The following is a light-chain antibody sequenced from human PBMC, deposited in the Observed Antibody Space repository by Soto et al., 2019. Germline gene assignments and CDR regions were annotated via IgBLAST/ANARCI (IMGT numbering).Light chain of an antibody. CDR1: SSDVGAYNF. Sequence: QSALTQPASVSGSPGQSITISCTGNSSDVGAYNFVSWYQQQPGKAPRLMIFEVNNRPSGVSDRFSGSKSGNTASLTISGLQAEDEADYYCSSYTFSSTLVVFGGGTKVTVL. V-gene: IGLV2-14*01. CDR2: EVN. J-gene: IGLJ3*02. CDR3: SSYTFSSTLVV.